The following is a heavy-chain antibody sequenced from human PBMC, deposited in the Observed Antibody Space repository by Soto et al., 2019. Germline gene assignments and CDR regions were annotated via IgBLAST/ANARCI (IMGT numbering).Heavy chain of an antibody. J-gene: IGHJ4*02. CDR3: ARFSGWYSAFDY. V-gene: IGHV4-59*01. CDR1: GGSISSYY. D-gene: IGHD6-19*01. CDR2: XXYXGXT. Sequence: PSETLSLTCTVSGGSISSYYWSWIRQPPGKGLXLXGXXXYXGXTXYXXXXKSRVTISVDTSKNEFSLKLSSVTAADTAVYYCARFSGWYSAFDYWGQGAPVTVSS.